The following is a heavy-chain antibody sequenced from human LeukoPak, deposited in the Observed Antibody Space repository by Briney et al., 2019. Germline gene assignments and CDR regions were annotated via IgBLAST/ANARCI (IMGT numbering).Heavy chain of an antibody. V-gene: IGHV3-74*01. CDR2: INSDGSSI. D-gene: IGHD3-22*01. Sequence: GGSLRLSCVASGFSYSSYRMHWVRQAPGKGPVWVSRINSDGSSIRYANSVKGRFTISRDNANNTLDLQMNSLRAEDTAVYYCARSHYYDSSGSFNFNYGLDVWGQGTTVIVSS. J-gene: IGHJ6*02. CDR1: GFSYSSYR. CDR3: ARSHYYDSSGSFNFNYGLDV.